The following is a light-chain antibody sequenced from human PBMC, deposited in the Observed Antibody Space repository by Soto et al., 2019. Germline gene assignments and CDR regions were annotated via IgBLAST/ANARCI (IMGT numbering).Light chain of an antibody. Sequence: DVVMTQSPLSLPVTLGQPASISCRSSQSLVYSDGNAYLNWFHQRPGQSPRRLIYRASNRDSGVXDXXSRSWSGTVFTLQINGVEAEDVGVYYCMQATHWPPTFGRGTRVDIK. CDR1: QSLVYSDGNAY. CDR3: MQATHWPPT. V-gene: IGKV2-30*01. CDR2: RAS. J-gene: IGKJ1*01.